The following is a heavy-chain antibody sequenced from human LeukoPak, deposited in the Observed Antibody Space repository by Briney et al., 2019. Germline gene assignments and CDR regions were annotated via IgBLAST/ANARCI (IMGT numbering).Heavy chain of an antibody. V-gene: IGHV3-7*03. D-gene: IGHD6-6*01. CDR1: GFTFSSYA. J-gene: IGHJ3*01. CDR3: ARSSYSSSSSV. CDR2: INSDGSEG. Sequence: GGSLRLSCAASGFTFSSYAMSWVRQAPGKGLEWVASINSDGSEGYYADVVKGRFTISRDNAKNSLYLQINSLRAEDTAVYYCARSSYSSSSSVWGQGTMVTVSS.